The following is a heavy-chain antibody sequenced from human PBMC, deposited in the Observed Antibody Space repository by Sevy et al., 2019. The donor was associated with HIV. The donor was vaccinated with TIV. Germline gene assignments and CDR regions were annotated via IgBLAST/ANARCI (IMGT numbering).Heavy chain of an antibody. J-gene: IGHJ4*02. D-gene: IGHD3-10*01. V-gene: IGHV4-34*01. CDR3: ARGVYYGSGSSRGLYYFDY. Sequence: SDTLSLTCAVYGGSFSGYYWSWIRQPPGKGLEWIGEINHSGSTNYNPSLKSRVTISVDTSKNQFSLKLSSVTAADTAVYYCARGVYYGSGSSRGLYYFDYWGQGTLVTVSS. CDR2: INHSGST. CDR1: GGSFSGYY.